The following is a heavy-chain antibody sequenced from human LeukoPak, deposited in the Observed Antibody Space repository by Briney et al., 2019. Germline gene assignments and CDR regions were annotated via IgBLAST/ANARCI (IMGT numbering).Heavy chain of an antibody. CDR3: GRRIDYYYDMDV. CDR2: INPNSGNT. Sequence: ASVKVSCKASGYTFTSYDINWVRQATGQGLEWMGWINPNSGNTDYAQKFQGRVTITRNTSISTAYMEMSSLRAEDTAVYYCGRRIDYYYDMDVWGKGTTVTVSS. J-gene: IGHJ6*03. CDR1: GYTFTSYD. V-gene: IGHV1-8*03. D-gene: IGHD2/OR15-2a*01.